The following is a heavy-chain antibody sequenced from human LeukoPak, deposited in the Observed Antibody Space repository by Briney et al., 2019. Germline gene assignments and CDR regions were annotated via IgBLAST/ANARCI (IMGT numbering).Heavy chain of an antibody. CDR1: GGSISSSSYY. CDR2: IYYSGST. Sequence: SETLSLTCTVSGGSISSSSYYWGWIRQPPGKGLEWIGSIYYSGSTYYNPSLKSRVTISVDTSKNQFSLKLSSVTAADTAVYYCARDRTSIAVAGIDYWGQGTLVTVSS. J-gene: IGHJ4*02. D-gene: IGHD6-19*01. CDR3: ARDRTSIAVAGIDY. V-gene: IGHV4-39*07.